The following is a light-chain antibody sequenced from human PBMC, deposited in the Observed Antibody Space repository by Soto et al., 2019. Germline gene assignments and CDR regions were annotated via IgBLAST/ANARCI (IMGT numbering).Light chain of an antibody. J-gene: IGKJ1*01. Sequence: EIALTPPPGTLSLSPGERATLSCRASQSVSSNLAWYQQKPGQAPRLLIYGASTRATGIPARFSGSGSGTEFTLTISSLQSEDFAVYYCQQYNNWPSWTFGQGTKVDI. V-gene: IGKV3-15*01. CDR3: QQYNNWPSWT. CDR1: QSVSSN. CDR2: GAS.